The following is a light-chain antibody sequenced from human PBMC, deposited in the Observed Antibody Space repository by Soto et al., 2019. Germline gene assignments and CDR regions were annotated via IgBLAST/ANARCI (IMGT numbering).Light chain of an antibody. CDR2: DAS. CDR3: QQYLHVLT. CDR1: QDIRNH. J-gene: IGKJ4*01. V-gene: IGKV1-33*01. Sequence: DIQMTQSPSSLSASVGDRITITCQASQDIRNHLNWYQQKPGKAPKILIDDASNLEAGVPSRFGGSGSGTDFTFTISSLQPEDIATYYCQQYLHVLTFGGGTKVEIK.